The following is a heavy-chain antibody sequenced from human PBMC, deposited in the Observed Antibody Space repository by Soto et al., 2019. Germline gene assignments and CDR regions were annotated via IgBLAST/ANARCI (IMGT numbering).Heavy chain of an antibody. CDR2: ILYDGSNK. CDR1: RFTFNNYA. V-gene: IGHV3-30-3*01. CDR3: AREDTGSFDY. D-gene: IGHD2-8*02. J-gene: IGHJ4*02. Sequence: QVQLVESGGGVVQPGRSLRLSCAASRFTFNNYAMHWVRQAPGKGLEWVAGILYDGSNKYYAGSVKGRFTISRDNSKDTVSLQMNSLRPEDTAVYYCAREDTGSFDYCGQGTLVTVSS.